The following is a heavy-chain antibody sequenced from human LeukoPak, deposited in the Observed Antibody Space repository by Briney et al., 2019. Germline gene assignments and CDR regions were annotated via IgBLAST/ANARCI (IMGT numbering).Heavy chain of an antibody. D-gene: IGHD5-18*01. V-gene: IGHV3-11*04. CDR2: ITSSGDTI. J-gene: IGHJ4*02. CDR1: GFTFNDYY. Sequence: PGGSLRLSCAASGFTFNDYYMTWIRQAPGEGLEWLSSITSSGDTIYYADSVKGRFTISRDNAKNSLFLQMNSLRDEDTAVYYCARGVRGYSRGSRFDCWGQGILVTVSS. CDR3: ARGVRGYSRGSRFDC.